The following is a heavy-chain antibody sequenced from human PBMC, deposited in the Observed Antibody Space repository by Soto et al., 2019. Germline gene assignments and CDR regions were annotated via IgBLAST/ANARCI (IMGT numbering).Heavy chain of an antibody. D-gene: IGHD2-2*01. V-gene: IGHV3-23*01. CDR3: AKDAVPVATPWFDP. Sequence: GGSLRLSCAASGFTFSNYAMSWVRQAPGKGLEWVSIVCVFVFSTYYADSLKGRLPISRDNSKNPLYLQLNSLRAEDTAVYYCAKDAVPVATPWFDPWGQGTLVTVSS. J-gene: IGHJ5*02. CDR2: VCVFVFST. CDR1: GFTFSNYA.